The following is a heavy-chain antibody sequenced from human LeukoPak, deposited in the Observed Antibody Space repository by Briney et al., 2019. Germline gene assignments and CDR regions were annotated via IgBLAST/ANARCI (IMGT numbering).Heavy chain of an antibody. CDR3: ARGLAESSSWYEIGMDV. CDR1: GFTFNSYE. D-gene: IGHD6-13*01. J-gene: IGHJ6*02. Sequence: GGSLRLSCAASGFTFNSYEMNWVRQAPGKGLEWVSYISSSGSTIYYADSVKGRFTISRDNAKNSLYLQMNSLRAEDTAVYYCARGLAESSSWYEIGMDVWGQGTTVTVSS. V-gene: IGHV3-48*03. CDR2: ISSSGSTI.